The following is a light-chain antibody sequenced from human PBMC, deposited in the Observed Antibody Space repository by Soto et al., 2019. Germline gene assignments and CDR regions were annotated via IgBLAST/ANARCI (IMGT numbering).Light chain of an antibody. CDR3: QSYDSSLSGWV. J-gene: IGLJ3*02. CDR1: SSNIGAGYV. Sequence: QAVVTQPPSVSGAPGQRVTISCTGSSSNIGAGYVVHWYQQLPGTAPKLFIFGNSNRPSGVPDRFSGSKSGTSASLAITGLQAEDEADYYCQSYDSSLSGWVFGGGTQLTVL. CDR2: GNS. V-gene: IGLV1-40*01.